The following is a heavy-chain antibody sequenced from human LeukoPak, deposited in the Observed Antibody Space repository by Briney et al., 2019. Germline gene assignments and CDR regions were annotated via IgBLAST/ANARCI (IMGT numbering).Heavy chain of an antibody. V-gene: IGHV3-23*01. D-gene: IGHD3-22*01. J-gene: IGHJ4*02. Sequence: GGSLRLSCAASGFTFSSYAMSWVRQAPGKGLEWVSAISGSGGSTYYADSVKGRFTISRDNSKDTLYLQMNSLRAEDTAVYYCEKRPGYYDSSGVYWGQGTLVTVSS. CDR2: ISGSGGST. CDR1: GFTFSSYA. CDR3: EKRPGYYDSSGVY.